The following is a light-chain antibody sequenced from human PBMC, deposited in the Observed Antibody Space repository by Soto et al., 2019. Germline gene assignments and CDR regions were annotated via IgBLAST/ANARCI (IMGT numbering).Light chain of an antibody. CDR3: QQRSNWPPIT. CDR2: DAS. V-gene: IGKV3-11*01. Sequence: EIVLTQSPGTLSLSPGERATLSCRASQSVYRNYLAWYQQKPGQAPRLLIYDASNRATGIPARFSGSGSGTDFTLTISSLEPEDFAVYYCQQRSNWPPITFGQGTRLEIK. CDR1: QSVYRNY. J-gene: IGKJ5*01.